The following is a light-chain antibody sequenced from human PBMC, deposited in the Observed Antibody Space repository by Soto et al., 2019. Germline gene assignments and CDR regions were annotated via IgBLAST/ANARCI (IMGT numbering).Light chain of an antibody. V-gene: IGKV1-6*01. CDR1: QGIRSD. J-gene: IGKJ3*01. CDR2: AAS. CDR3: LQDYISPFT. Sequence: AIQMTQSPSSLSASVGDRVTITCRASQGIRSDLGWYQQKPGKAPKLLIYAASSLQSEVPLRFSGSGSGTDFTLTISSLQPEDFATYYCLQDYISPFTFGPGTKVDIK.